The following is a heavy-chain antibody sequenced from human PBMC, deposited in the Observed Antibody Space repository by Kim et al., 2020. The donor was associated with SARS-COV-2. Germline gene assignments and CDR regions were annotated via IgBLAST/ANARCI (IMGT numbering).Heavy chain of an antibody. V-gene: IGHV4-31*02. J-gene: IGHJ4*02. Sequence: SIKGRVTISVDTSKNQFSLKLSSGTAADTAVYYCAGGGTIFGVVMSPFDYWGQGTLVTVSS. CDR3: AGGGTIFGVVMSPFDY. D-gene: IGHD3-3*01.